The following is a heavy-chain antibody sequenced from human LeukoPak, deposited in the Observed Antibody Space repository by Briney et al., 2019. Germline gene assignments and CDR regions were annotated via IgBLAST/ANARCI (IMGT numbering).Heavy chain of an antibody. V-gene: IGHV4-34*12. Sequence: NASETLSLTCAVYSVSFSAYYWSWVRQPPGKGLEWIGETLHSGSTSYNPSLQSRVTMSINTSKSQFSLRLTSVTAADTAIYYCARNGDYSLDSWGQGTLVTVSS. CDR2: TLHSGST. CDR3: ARNGDYSLDS. J-gene: IGHJ4*02. D-gene: IGHD4-17*01. CDR1: SVSFSAYY.